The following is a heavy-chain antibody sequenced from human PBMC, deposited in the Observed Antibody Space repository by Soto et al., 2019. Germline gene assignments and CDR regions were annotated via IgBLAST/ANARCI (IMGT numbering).Heavy chain of an antibody. J-gene: IGHJ4*02. D-gene: IGHD3-3*01. CDR2: ISYDGNNK. V-gene: IGHV3-30-3*01. CDR1: GFTFSSYA. CDR3: ARDRSISDFWSSYYTSFDY. Sequence: QVQLVESGGGVVQPGRSLRLSCAASGFTFSSYAMHWVRQAPGKGLEWVAVISYDGNNKYYADSVKGRFTISRDTSKNTLYLQMNSLRAEDTAVYYCARDRSISDFWSSYYTSFDYWGQGTLVTVSS.